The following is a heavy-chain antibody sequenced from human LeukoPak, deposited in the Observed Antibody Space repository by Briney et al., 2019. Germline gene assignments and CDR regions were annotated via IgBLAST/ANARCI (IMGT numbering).Heavy chain of an antibody. Sequence: ASVKVSCKASGYTFTNYYIHWVRQAPGQGLEWMGIINPGGGVTNNAQKFQGRVIMTRDTSTSTVFMDLSSLRSEDTAVYYCARDKPSYYYDSSGYYPDYWGQGTLVTVSS. CDR2: INPGGGVT. CDR3: ARDKPSYYYDSSGYYPDY. V-gene: IGHV1-46*01. D-gene: IGHD3-22*01. J-gene: IGHJ4*02. CDR1: GYTFTNYY.